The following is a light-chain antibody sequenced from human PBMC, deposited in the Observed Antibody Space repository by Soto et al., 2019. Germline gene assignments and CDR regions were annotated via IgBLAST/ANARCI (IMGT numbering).Light chain of an antibody. V-gene: IGKV3-11*01. CDR2: DAS. CDR3: QQRSNWPPGWT. J-gene: IGKJ1*01. Sequence: EIVLTQSPATLSLSPGERATLSCRASQSVSSYLAWYQQKPGQAPRLLIYDASNRATGIPARFSGSGSGTDFTLTIISLEPEDFAVYYCQQRSNWPPGWTFGQGTKVEIQ. CDR1: QSVSSY.